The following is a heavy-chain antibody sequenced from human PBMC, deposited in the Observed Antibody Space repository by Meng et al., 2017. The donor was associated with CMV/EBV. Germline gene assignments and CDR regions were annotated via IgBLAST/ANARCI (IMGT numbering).Heavy chain of an antibody. V-gene: IGHV1-46*01. Sequence: QVQLVQSGAEVKKPGDSVKVSCKASGYTFTSYYMHWVRQAPGQGLEWMGIINPSGGSTSYAQKFQGRVTMTRDTSTSTVYMELSSLRSEDTAAYYCARESGSVGDYWGQGTLVTVSS. CDR3: ARESGSVGDY. CDR1: GYTFTSYY. D-gene: IGHD1-26*01. CDR2: INPSGGST. J-gene: IGHJ4*02.